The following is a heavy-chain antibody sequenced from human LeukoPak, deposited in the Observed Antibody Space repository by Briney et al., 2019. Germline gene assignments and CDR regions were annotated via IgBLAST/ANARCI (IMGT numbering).Heavy chain of an antibody. V-gene: IGHV4-34*01. Sequence: SETLSLTCAVSNGSFSAYYWSWIRQSPGKGLQWIGEISHSGSTNYNPSLKLRVSISLDMSKNQFSLRLSSVSAADTAVYFCARRYCSGGSCYMRGYYGMDVWATGTTVIVSS. J-gene: IGHJ6*04. CDR3: ARRYCSGGSCYMRGYYGMDV. D-gene: IGHD2-15*01. CDR1: NGSFSAYY. CDR2: ISHSGST.